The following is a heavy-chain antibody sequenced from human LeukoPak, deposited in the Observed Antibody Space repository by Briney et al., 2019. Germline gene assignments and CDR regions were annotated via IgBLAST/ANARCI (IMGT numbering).Heavy chain of an antibody. CDR2: TNTYNGNT. J-gene: IGHJ3*02. D-gene: IGHD6-6*01. Sequence: ASVKVSCKASGGTFSSYAISWVRQAPGQELVCMGWTNTYNGNTNYAQNLQGRVAMTIDTSTNTAYMELRSLRSDDTAVYYCVRVSSSRGKLDAFDIWGQGTMVTVSS. CDR1: GGTFSSYA. V-gene: IGHV1-18*01. CDR3: VRVSSSRGKLDAFDI.